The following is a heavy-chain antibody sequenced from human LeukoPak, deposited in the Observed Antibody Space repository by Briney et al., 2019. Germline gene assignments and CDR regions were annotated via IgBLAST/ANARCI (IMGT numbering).Heavy chain of an antibody. CDR1: GFSFSTYE. J-gene: IGHJ5*02. D-gene: IGHD2-2*01. CDR2: ISTSSRYI. V-gene: IGHV3-21*01. CDR3: ARADCSSSTCYLRRSWFDP. Sequence: GGSLRLPCEASGFSFSTYEMNWVRQAPGKGLEWVSSISTSSRYIYYKDSVRGRFTISRDDAKNSLYLEMNSLRAEDTAVYYCARADCSSSTCYLRRSWFDPWGQGTLVTVSS.